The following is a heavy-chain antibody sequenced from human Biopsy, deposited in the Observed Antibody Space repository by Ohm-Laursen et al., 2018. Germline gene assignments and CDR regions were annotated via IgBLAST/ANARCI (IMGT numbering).Heavy chain of an antibody. CDR1: GFRFDDYA. Sequence: SLRLSCAAFGFRFDDYAMQWVRQAPGKGWEWVSGISWSSGTIGYADSVKGRFTVSRDNAKNSLFLQMNSLRVEDTALYYCVKSAYSSGFWEASDYWGQGTLVTVSS. V-gene: IGHV3-9*01. CDR3: VKSAYSSGFWEASDY. D-gene: IGHD6-19*01. CDR2: ISWSSGTI. J-gene: IGHJ4*02.